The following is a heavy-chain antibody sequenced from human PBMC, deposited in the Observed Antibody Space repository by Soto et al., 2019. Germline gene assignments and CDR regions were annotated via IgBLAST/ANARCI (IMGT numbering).Heavy chain of an antibody. V-gene: IGHV1-2*04. D-gene: IGHD3-22*01. Sequence: GASVKVSCKASGYTFTGYYMHWVRQAPGQGLEWMGWINPNSGGTNYAQKFQGWVTMTRDTSISTAYMELSRLRSDDTAVYYCAREVRPSQYDSSGYPDYYYYYGMDVWGQGTTVTVSS. J-gene: IGHJ6*02. CDR1: GYTFTGYY. CDR2: INPNSGGT. CDR3: AREVRPSQYDSSGYPDYYYYYGMDV.